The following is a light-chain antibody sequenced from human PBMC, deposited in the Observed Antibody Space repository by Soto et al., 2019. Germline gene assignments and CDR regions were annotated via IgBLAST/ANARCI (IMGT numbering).Light chain of an antibody. CDR3: QQYGSSLLT. CDR1: QSVSSSY. J-gene: IGKJ3*01. V-gene: IGKV3-20*01. Sequence: EIVLTQSPGTLSLSPGERATLSCRASQSVSSSYLAWYQQKPGQAPRLLIYGASSRATGIPDRFSGSGSGTDFTLIISRLEPEDFAVYYCQQYGSSLLTLGPGTKVDIK. CDR2: GAS.